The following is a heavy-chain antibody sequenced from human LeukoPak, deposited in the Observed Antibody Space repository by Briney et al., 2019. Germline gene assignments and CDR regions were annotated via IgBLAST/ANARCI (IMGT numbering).Heavy chain of an antibody. D-gene: IGHD2-2*02. V-gene: IGHV3-11*04. Sequence: GGSLRLSCAASGFTFSDYYMSWIRQAPGKGLEWVSYISSSGSTIYYADSVKGRFTISRDNAKNSLYLQMNSLRAEDTAVYYCARVLTLTKYCSSTSCYTDYYYYYMDVWGKGTTVTVSS. CDR1: GFTFSDYY. CDR2: ISSSGSTI. J-gene: IGHJ6*03. CDR3: ARVLTLTKYCSSTSCYTDYYYYYMDV.